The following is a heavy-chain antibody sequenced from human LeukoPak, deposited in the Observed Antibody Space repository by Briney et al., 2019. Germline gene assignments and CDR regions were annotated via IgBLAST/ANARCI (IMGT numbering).Heavy chain of an antibody. Sequence: GESLKISCKGSGYSFSTYWIVWVRQMPEKGLEWMGIIYPRDSDTRYSPSFQGQVAISADKSISTAYLQWSSLKASDTAIYYCARLDPGYCSSSNCYLYYWGQGTLVTVSS. CDR1: GYSFSTYW. CDR3: ARLDPGYCSSSNCYLYY. V-gene: IGHV5-51*01. D-gene: IGHD2-2*01. J-gene: IGHJ4*02. CDR2: IYPRDSDT.